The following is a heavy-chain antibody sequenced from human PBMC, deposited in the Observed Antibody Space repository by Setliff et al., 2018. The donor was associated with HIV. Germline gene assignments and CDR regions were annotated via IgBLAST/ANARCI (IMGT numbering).Heavy chain of an antibody. V-gene: IGHV4-39*01. CDR2: IFYSGST. D-gene: IGHD3-3*01. Sequence: SETLSLTCTVSGDSINSSSYYWGWIRQPPGKGLDWIGSIFYSGSTFYNPSLKSRVAISVDTSKNQFSLKLRSLTAADTALYYCARLAITIFDDGDLWGQGTLVTVSS. J-gene: IGHJ5*02. CDR1: GDSINSSSYY. CDR3: ARLAITIFDDGDL.